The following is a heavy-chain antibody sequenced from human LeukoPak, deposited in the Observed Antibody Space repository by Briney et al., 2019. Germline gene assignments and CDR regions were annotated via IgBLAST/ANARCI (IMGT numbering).Heavy chain of an antibody. J-gene: IGHJ5*02. V-gene: IGHV1-18*01. CDR1: GYTFTSYG. CDR3: ARMGPTRTYYDFWSGYSRNWFDP. CDR2: ISAYNGNT. Sequence: ASVKVSCKASGYTFTSYGIGWVRQAPGQGLEWMGWISAYNGNTNYAQKLQGRVTMTTDTSTSTAYMELRSLRSDDTAVYYCARMGPTRTYYDFWSGYSRNWFDPWGQGTLVTVSS. D-gene: IGHD3-3*01.